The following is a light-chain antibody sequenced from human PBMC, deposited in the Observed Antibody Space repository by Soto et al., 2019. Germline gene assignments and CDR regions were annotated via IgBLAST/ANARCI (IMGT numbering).Light chain of an antibody. V-gene: IGKV2-28*01. CDR3: MQTLQSPWT. J-gene: IGKJ1*01. CDR2: MGS. CDR1: QSLLHSNGYNY. Sequence: DIVMTQSPLSLPVTPGEPASISCRSSQSLLHSNGYNYLDWYLQKPGQSPQLLICMGSNRASGVPDGFSGSGSGTDFTLTISRVEAEDFGVYYCMQTLQSPWTFGQGTKVDIK.